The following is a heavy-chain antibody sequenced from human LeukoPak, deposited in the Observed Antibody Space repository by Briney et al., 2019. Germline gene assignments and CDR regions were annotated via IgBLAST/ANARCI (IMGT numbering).Heavy chain of an antibody. Sequence: GESLKISCKGSGYSFTSYWIGWVRQMPGKGLGWMGIIYPGDSDTRYSPSFQGQVTISADKSVSTAYLQWSSLKASDTAMYYCARFRKGPWAYFDYWGQGTLVTVSS. CDR2: IYPGDSDT. CDR3: ARFRKGPWAYFDY. D-gene: IGHD1-14*01. J-gene: IGHJ4*02. CDR1: GYSFTSYW. V-gene: IGHV5-51*01.